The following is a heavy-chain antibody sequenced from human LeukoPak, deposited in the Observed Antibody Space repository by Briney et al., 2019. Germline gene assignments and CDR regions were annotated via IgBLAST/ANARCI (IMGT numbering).Heavy chain of an antibody. J-gene: IGHJ4*02. CDR2: MSWNSDYT. CDR3: AKRVAYSSSWPHFDY. Sequence: GGSLRLSCAASGFKFDDYTMHWVRRAPGKGLEWVSLMSWNSDYTSYADSVKGRFTISRDNSKNSLYLQMNSLRAEDTAVYYCAKRVAYSSSWPHFDYWGQGTLVTVSS. D-gene: IGHD6-13*01. CDR1: GFKFDDYT. V-gene: IGHV3-43*01.